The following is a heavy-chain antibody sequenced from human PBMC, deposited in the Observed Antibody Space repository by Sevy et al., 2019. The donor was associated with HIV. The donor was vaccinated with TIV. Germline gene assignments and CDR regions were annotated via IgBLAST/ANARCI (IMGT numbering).Heavy chain of an antibody. D-gene: IGHD6-13*01. CDR2: IKQDGSEK. CDR3: ARSVRAAGTFDP. J-gene: IGHJ5*02. Sequence: GESLKISCAASGFTFSNYWMSWVRQAPGKGLEWVASIKQDGSEKYYVDSVKGRFTISRDNAKNSLFVQMNSLRAEDTAMYFCARSVRAAGTFDPWGQGTLVTVSS. V-gene: IGHV3-7*01. CDR1: GFTFSNYW.